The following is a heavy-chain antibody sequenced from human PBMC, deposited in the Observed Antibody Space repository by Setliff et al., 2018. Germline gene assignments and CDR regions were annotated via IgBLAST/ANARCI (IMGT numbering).Heavy chain of an antibody. CDR1: GYSFISYY. V-gene: IGHV1-46*01. J-gene: IGHJ5*02. Sequence: GASVKVSCKTSGYSFISYYMYWVRQAPGQGLEWMGIINASGGSASYAQKFQDRLTITRDTSATTGYMELSSLRSEDTAVYYCARLQATFGVFKDGDWFDPWGQGTLVTVSS. CDR2: INASGGSA. CDR3: ARLQATFGVFKDGDWFDP. D-gene: IGHD3-3*01.